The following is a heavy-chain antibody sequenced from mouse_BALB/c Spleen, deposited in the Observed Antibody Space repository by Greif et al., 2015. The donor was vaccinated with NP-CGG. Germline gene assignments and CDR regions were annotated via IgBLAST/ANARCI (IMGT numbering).Heavy chain of an antibody. CDR1: GFTLSSYA. D-gene: IGHD2-1*01. Sequence: EVKLVESGGGLVKPGGSLKLSCAASGFTLSSYAMSWVRQTPEKRLEWVATISSGGSYTYYPDSVKGRFTISRDNAKNTLYLQMSSLRSEDTAMYYCALPYGNYFDYWGQGTTLTVSS. V-gene: IGHV5-9-1*01. CDR2: ISSGGSYT. CDR3: ALPYGNYFDY. J-gene: IGHJ2*01.